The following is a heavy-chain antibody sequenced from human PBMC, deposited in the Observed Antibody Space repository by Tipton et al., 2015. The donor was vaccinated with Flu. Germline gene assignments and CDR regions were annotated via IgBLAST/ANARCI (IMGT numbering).Heavy chain of an antibody. Sequence: SLRLSCAASGFTFSSYAMSWVRQAPGKGLEWVSTISGSNDSTHYADSVKGRFTISRDNSKNAVFLQMNSLRAEDTAVYYCAKWTYYSDSTPNWGQGTLVTVS. D-gene: IGHD3-22*01. CDR3: AKWTYYSDSTPN. J-gene: IGHJ1*01. V-gene: IGHV3-23*01. CDR1: GFTFSSYA. CDR2: ISGSNDST.